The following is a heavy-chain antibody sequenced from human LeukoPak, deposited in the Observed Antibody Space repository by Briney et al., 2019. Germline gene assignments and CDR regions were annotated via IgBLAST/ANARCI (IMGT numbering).Heavy chain of an antibody. V-gene: IGHV3-33*01. CDR1: GFTFSTYV. D-gene: IGHD5-18*01. CDR3: ARDRGYTYGHPLDY. J-gene: IGHJ4*02. CDR2: IWHDGSIK. Sequence: GGSLRLSCAASGFTFSTYVIHWVRQAPGKGLEWVALIWHDGSIKYYGDSVKDRFTISRDNSKNTLYLQMDSLRDEDTAVYYCARDRGYTYGHPLDYWGQGTLVTVSS.